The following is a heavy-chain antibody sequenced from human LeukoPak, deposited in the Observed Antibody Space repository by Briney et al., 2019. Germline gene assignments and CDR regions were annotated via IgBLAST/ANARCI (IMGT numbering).Heavy chain of an antibody. CDR1: GYTFTDYP. Sequence: ASVKVSCKASGYTFTDYPIHWVRQAPGQGLEWMGRINPNSGGTNYAQKFQGRVTMTRDTSISTAYMELSSLRSEDTAVYYCARDSSSGYGFDYWGQGTLVTVSS. D-gene: IGHD3-22*01. V-gene: IGHV1-2*06. CDR2: INPNSGGT. CDR3: ARDSSSGYGFDY. J-gene: IGHJ4*02.